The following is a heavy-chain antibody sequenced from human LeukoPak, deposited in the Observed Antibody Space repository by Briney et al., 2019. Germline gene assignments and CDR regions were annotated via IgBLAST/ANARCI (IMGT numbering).Heavy chain of an antibody. CDR1: GGSFSGYY. J-gene: IGHJ5*02. CDR3: ARTYYDFWSGYYEWFDP. CDR2: INHSGST. V-gene: IGHV4-34*01. Sequence: SETLSLTCAVYGGSFSGYYWSWIRQPPGKGLEWIGEINHSGSTNYNPSLKSRVTISVDTSKNQFSLKLSSVTAADTAVYYCARTYYDFWSGYYEWFDPWGQGTLVTVSP. D-gene: IGHD3-3*01.